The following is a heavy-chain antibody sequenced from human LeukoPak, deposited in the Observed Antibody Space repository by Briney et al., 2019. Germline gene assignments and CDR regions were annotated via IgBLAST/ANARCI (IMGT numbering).Heavy chain of an antibody. V-gene: IGHV4-39*01. CDR1: GGSVSSSSFY. CDR3: ARHRDIRDSYGDYLDAFDI. D-gene: IGHD4-17*01. J-gene: IGHJ3*02. CDR2: LYYSGT. Sequence: TSETRSLTCTVSGGSVSSSSFYWGWIRQPPGKGLEWIVSLYYSGTYYNPSLKSRVTISVDTSKNQFSLKLSSVTAADTAVYHCARHRDIRDSYGDYLDAFDIWGQGTLVTVSS.